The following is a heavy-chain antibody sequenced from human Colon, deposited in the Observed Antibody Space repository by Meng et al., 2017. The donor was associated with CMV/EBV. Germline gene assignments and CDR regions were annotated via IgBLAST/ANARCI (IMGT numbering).Heavy chain of an antibody. CDR1: GGSTSSRSSY. CDR3: ARDVASDGCYNDH. V-gene: IGHV4-39*07. D-gene: IGHD5-24*01. CDR2: IFYDGTT. J-gene: IGHJ4*02. Sequence: SETLSLTCTVSGGSTSSRSSYWGWIRQPPGKGLEWIGSIFYDGTTYYNPSLQSRVSVSLDMSRNQFSLKLTSVTAADTAIYYCARDVASDGCYNDHWGQGTLVTVSS.